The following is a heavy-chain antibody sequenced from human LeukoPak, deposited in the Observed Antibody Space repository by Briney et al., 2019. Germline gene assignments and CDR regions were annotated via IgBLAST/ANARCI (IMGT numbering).Heavy chain of an antibody. Sequence: GRSLRLSCAASGFTFSSYAMHWVRQAPGKGLEWVAVISYDGSNKYYADSVKGRFTISRDNSKNTLYLQMNSLRAEDTAVYYCARDFSYSSSWLDYWGQGTLVTVSS. J-gene: IGHJ4*02. CDR1: GFTFSSYA. CDR2: ISYDGSNK. CDR3: ARDFSYSSSWLDY. V-gene: IGHV3-30*04. D-gene: IGHD6-13*01.